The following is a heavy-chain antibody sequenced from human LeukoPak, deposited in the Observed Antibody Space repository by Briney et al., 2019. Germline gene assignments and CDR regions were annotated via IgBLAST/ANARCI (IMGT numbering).Heavy chain of an antibody. D-gene: IGHD2-8*01. CDR3: ASNHASLDYFMDV. Sequence: TTSETLSLTCAVYGGSFSGYYWSWIRQPPGKGLEWIGYIYYSGSTYYNPSLKSRVTISVDTSKNQFSLKLSSVTAADTAVYYCASNHASLDYFMDVWGQGTTVTVSS. CDR1: GGSFSGYY. V-gene: IGHV4-30-4*01. J-gene: IGHJ6*02. CDR2: IYYSGST.